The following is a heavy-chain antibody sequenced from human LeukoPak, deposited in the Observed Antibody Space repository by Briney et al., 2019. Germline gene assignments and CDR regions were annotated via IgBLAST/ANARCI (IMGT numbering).Heavy chain of an antibody. CDR2: ISWNSGSI. CDR1: GFTFDDYA. Sequence: PGGSLRLSCAASGFTFDDYAMHWVRQAPGKGLEWVSGISWNSGSIGYADSVKGRFTISRDNAKNSLYLQMNSLRAEDTALYYCAKDYDILTGYFLDWGQGTLVTVSS. CDR3: AKDYDILTGYFLD. J-gene: IGHJ4*02. D-gene: IGHD3-9*01. V-gene: IGHV3-9*01.